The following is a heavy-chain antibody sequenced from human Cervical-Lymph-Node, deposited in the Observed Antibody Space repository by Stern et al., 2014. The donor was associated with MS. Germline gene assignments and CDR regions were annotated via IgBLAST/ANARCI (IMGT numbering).Heavy chain of an antibody. CDR3: ARGRIAAAGPHDY. CDR1: GFTFSSYG. J-gene: IGHJ4*02. Sequence: QLVQSGGGVVQPGRSLRLSCAASGFTFSSYGMHWVRQAPGKGLEWVAVIWYDGSNKYYADSVKGRFTISRDNSKNTLYLQMNSLRAEDTAVYYCARGRIAAAGPHDYWGQGTLVTVSS. V-gene: IGHV3-33*01. D-gene: IGHD6-13*01. CDR2: IWYDGSNK.